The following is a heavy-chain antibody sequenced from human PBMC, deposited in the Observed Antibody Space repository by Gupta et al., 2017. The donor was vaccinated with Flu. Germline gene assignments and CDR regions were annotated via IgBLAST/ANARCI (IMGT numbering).Heavy chain of an antibody. J-gene: IGHJ4*02. Sequence: QVQLVQSGAGVKKPGSSVQVSCKAPGGTFPTYAISWVQQVPGQGLGWMGGIIPMFGAPSYAQKFQGRVTITADKSMTTAYMELSNLRSEDTAVYYCASPAPSANYEWLGDYYFHSWGQGTLVTVSS. V-gene: IGHV1-69*06. CDR3: ASPAPSANYEWLGDYYFHS. CDR1: GGTFPTYA. CDR2: IIPMFGAP. D-gene: IGHD3-3*01.